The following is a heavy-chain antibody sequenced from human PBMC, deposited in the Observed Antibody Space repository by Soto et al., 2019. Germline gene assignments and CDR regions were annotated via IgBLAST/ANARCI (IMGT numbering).Heavy chain of an antibody. J-gene: IGHJ4*02. CDR3: ATISYSCGWYGGY. CDR1: GFSISSCA. CDR2: ISGTGGST. Sequence: EVQVLESGGGLVQPGGSLRLSCAPSGFSISSCAMSWVRQAPGKGLEWVSAISGTGGSTHYADSVEGRFTISRDNSKNTLDLQMNSLRAEDTALYYCATISYSCGWYGGYWGQGTLVTVSS. D-gene: IGHD6-19*01. V-gene: IGHV3-23*01.